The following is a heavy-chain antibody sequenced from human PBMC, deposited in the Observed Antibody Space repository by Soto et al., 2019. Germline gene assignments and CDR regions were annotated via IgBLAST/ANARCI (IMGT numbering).Heavy chain of an antibody. Sequence: QVQLVQSGAEVKKPGASVKVSCKASGYTFTSYGISWVRQAPGQGLEWMGWISAYNDNTNYAQKLQGRVTMTTDTSTSTAYMELRSLRSDDTAVYYCARDLRYFDWSSGYYYGMDVWGQGTTVTVSS. CDR1: GYTFTSYG. D-gene: IGHD3-9*01. CDR3: ARDLRYFDWSSGYYYGMDV. J-gene: IGHJ6*02. V-gene: IGHV1-18*01. CDR2: ISAYNDNT.